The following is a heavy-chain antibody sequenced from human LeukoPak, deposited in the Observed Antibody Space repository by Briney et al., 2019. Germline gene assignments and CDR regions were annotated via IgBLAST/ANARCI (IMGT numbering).Heavy chain of an antibody. CDR1: GYSFTNYW. CDR3: ASGGYSSSWYYFDY. D-gene: IGHD6-13*01. V-gene: IGHV5-51*01. Sequence: GESLKISCKGSGYSFTNYWIGWVRQMPGKGLEWMGIIYPGDSDTRYSPSFQGQVSISADKSISTAYLQWGSLKASDSAMYYCASGGYSSSWYYFDYWGQGTLVTVSS. CDR2: IYPGDSDT. J-gene: IGHJ4*02.